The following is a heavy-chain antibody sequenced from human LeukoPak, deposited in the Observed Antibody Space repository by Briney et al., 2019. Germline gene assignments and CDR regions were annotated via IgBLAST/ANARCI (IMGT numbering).Heavy chain of an antibody. CDR2: IKQDGREK. Sequence: GGSLRLSCAASGLTFSSSWMTWVRQAPGKGLEWVANIKQDGREKYYVDSVKGRFTISRDNAHNSLYLQMSNLRAEDTAVYFCARRGGLDVWGQGATVTVSS. CDR3: ARRGGLDV. CDR1: GLTFSSSW. V-gene: IGHV3-7*03. J-gene: IGHJ6*02.